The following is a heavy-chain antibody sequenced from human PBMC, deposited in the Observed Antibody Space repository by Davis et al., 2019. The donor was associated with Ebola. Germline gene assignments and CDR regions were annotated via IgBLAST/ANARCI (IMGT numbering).Heavy chain of an antibody. Sequence: ASVKVSCKASGYTFTSYYMHWVRQAPGQGLEWMGWINPNSGGTNYAQKFQGRVTMTRDTSISTAYMELSRLRSDDTAVYYCARDYSQGIAARPYGMDVWGQGTTVTVSS. J-gene: IGHJ6*02. CDR2: INPNSGGT. D-gene: IGHD6-6*01. V-gene: IGHV1-2*02. CDR3: ARDYSQGIAARPYGMDV. CDR1: GYTFTSYY.